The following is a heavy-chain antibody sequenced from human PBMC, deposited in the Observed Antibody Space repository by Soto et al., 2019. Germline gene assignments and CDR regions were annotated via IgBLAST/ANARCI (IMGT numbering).Heavy chain of an antibody. V-gene: IGHV1-2*02. D-gene: IGHD2-15*01. Sequence: GASVKVSCKTSGYTFTGYYIHWVRQAPGQGLEWMGWINPNSGATNYAQKFQGRATMTRDTSISTAYMELSRLRSDDTAVYYCARDIVVVVAATPENAFDILGEGTMVTVSS. CDR2: INPNSGAT. CDR1: GYTFTGYY. J-gene: IGHJ3*02. CDR3: ARDIVVVVAATPENAFDI.